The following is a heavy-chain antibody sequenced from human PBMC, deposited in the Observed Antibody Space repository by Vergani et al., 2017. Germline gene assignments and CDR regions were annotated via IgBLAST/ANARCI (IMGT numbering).Heavy chain of an antibody. CDR1: GGSISSYY. Sequence: QVQLQESGPGLVKPSETLSLTCTVSGGSISSYYWSWIRQPPGKGLEWIGYIYYSGSTNYNPSLKSRVTISVDTSKNQFSLKLSSVTAADTAVYYCARDRSGATIFAYWGQGTLVTVSS. V-gene: IGHV4-59*01. J-gene: IGHJ4*02. D-gene: IGHD1-26*01. CDR3: ARDRSGATIFAY. CDR2: IYYSGST.